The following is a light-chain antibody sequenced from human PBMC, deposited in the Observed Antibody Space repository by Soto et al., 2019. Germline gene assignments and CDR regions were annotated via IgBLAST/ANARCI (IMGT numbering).Light chain of an antibody. V-gene: IGLV3-21*02. CDR3: QVWDSSSDHVI. CDR2: DDR. J-gene: IGLJ2*01. CDR1: NIGTKS. Sequence: SSALTQAPSVLVAPGQTARFTCGENNIGTKSVHWYQQKPGQAPVLVVYDDRDRPSGIPERFSGSNSGNTATLTISRVEAGDESDCYCQVWDSSSDHVIFGGGT.